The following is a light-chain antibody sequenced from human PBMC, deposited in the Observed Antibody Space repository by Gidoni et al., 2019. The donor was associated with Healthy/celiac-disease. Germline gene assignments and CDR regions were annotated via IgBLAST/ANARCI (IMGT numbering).Light chain of an antibody. Sequence: QAVVTHEPSLTVSPGGTVTLPCGYSTGAVTSGHYPYWSQQKPGQAPRTLIYDTSNKHSWTPARFSGSLLGGKAALTLSGAQPEDEAEYYCLLSYSGARADVVFGGGTKLTVL. CDR1: TGAVTSGHY. CDR2: DTS. CDR3: LLSYSGARADVV. J-gene: IGLJ2*01. V-gene: IGLV7-46*01.